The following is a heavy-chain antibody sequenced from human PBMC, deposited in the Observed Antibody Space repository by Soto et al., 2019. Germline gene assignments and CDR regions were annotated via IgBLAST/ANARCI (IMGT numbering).Heavy chain of an antibody. J-gene: IGHJ3*02. V-gene: IGHV3-48*01. Sequence: GGSLRLSCAASGFTFSSFGMNWVRQAPGKGLEWVSYIRSSSRTIYYADSVKGRFSISRDNAENSLFLQMNSLSADDTAIYYCARVREGYCSGGNCIDAVDIWGQGTLVTVAS. CDR2: IRSSSRTI. D-gene: IGHD2-15*01. CDR3: ARVREGYCSGGNCIDAVDI. CDR1: GFTFSSFG.